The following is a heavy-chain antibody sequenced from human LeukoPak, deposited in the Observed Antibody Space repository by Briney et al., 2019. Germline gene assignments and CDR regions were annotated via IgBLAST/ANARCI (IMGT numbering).Heavy chain of an antibody. CDR1: GFPFSSYW. CDR2: IKQDGSKK. D-gene: IGHD2-8*01. V-gene: IGHV3-7*03. CDR3: AKRSGGRSAATNADYYYDMDV. J-gene: IGHJ6*02. Sequence: GSLRLSCVASGFPFSSYWMTWVRQAPGKGLEWVANIKQDGSKKSYVDSVKGRFTISRDNAKNSLYLQMNSLRAEDTALYYCAKRSGGRSAATNADYYYDMDVWGLGTTVTVSS.